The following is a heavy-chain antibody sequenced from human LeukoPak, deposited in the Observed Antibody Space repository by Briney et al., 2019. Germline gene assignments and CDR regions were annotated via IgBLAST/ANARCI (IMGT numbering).Heavy chain of an antibody. D-gene: IGHD6-19*01. CDR3: ARESPGIAVAGFVVYFDY. V-gene: IGHV1-46*01. Sequence: ASVKVSCKASGYTFTSYYMHWVRQAPGQGLEWMGIINPSGGSTSYAQKFQGRVTMTRDTSTSTVYMELSSLRSEDTAVYYCARESPGIAVAGFVVYFDYWGQGTLVTVSS. J-gene: IGHJ4*02. CDR2: INPSGGST. CDR1: GYTFTSYY.